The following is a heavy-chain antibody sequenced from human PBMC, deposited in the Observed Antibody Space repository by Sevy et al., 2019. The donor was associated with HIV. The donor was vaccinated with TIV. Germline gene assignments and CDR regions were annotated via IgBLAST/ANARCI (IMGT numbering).Heavy chain of an antibody. CDR3: ARVLVYSENRGGLDY. D-gene: IGHD1-20*01. Sequence: GGSLRLSCAASGFTFSNYAMHWVRQAPDKGLEWVAVISFDGSNKYYADSVKGRFTISRDNSKNTLDLQMNSLRAEDTAVYYCARVLVYSENRGGLDYWGQGTLVTVSS. CDR2: ISFDGSNK. J-gene: IGHJ4*02. V-gene: IGHV3-30-3*01. CDR1: GFTFSNYA.